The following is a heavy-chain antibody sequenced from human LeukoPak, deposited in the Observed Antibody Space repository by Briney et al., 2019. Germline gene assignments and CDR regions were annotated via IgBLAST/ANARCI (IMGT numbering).Heavy chain of an antibody. CDR3: ATTASGGLGYDY. CDR1: LYTLTDYY. Sequence: AAVKVSCKASLYTLTDYYLHWVRQAPAQGREWMGIVNPSGGNTSYAQKLQGRVTMTRYTSKRIVYMELRSLKSEDTAVYYCATTASGGLGYDYWGQGTLVTVSS. CDR2: VNPSGGNT. V-gene: IGHV1-46*01. J-gene: IGHJ4*02. D-gene: IGHD2-15*01.